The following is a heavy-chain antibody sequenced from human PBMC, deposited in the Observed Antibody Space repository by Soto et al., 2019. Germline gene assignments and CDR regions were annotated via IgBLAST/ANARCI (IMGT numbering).Heavy chain of an antibody. CDR3: ARVKYSGYEAGY. Sequence: GQGLEWMGWISAYNGNTNYAQKLQGRVTMTTDTSTSTAYMELRSLRSDDTAVYYCARVKYSGYEAGYWGQGTLVTGYS. CDR2: ISAYNGNT. V-gene: IGHV1-18*01. D-gene: IGHD5-12*01. J-gene: IGHJ4*02.